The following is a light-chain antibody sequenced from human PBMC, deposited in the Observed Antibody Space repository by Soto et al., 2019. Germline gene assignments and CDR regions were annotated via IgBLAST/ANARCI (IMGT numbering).Light chain of an antibody. V-gene: IGLV2-14*01. CDR2: EVN. CDR1: SSDVGGYNY. CDR3: SSKTSSRTHFV. J-gene: IGLJ1*01. Sequence: QSVLTQPASVSGSPGQSITISCTGTSSDVGGYNYVSWYQQHPGNAPRLMIYEVNNRPSGVPNRFSGSKSGNTASLTISGLQAEDEADYYCSSKTSSRTHFVFGTGTKVTVL.